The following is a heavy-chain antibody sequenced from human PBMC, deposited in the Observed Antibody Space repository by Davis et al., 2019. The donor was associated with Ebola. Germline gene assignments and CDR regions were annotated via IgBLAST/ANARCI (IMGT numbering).Heavy chain of an antibody. CDR3: ARPSSGYEASFDY. CDR2: IYPGDSDT. D-gene: IGHD3-22*01. Sequence: GESLKISCQASGYSFTSYWIGWVRQMPGKGLEWMGLIYPGDSDTRYSPSFQGQVTISADKSINSAYLQWNSLRASDTAIYYCARPSSGYEASFDYWGQGTLVTVSS. V-gene: IGHV5-51*01. CDR1: GYSFTSYW. J-gene: IGHJ4*02.